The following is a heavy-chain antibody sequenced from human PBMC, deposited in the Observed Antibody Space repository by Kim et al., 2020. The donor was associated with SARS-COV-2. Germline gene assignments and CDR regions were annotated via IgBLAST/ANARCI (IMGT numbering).Heavy chain of an antibody. D-gene: IGHD3-9*01. V-gene: IGHV1-69*13. CDR1: GGTFSSYA. CDR2: IIPIFGTA. CDR3: VGILIXYYPVAXX. J-gene: IGHJ4*02. Sequence: SVKVSCKASGGTFSSYAISWVRQAPGQGLEWMGGIIPIFGTANYAQKFQGRVTLTADESTSTAYMELSSLRSEDTAVYYCVGILIXYYPVAXXWGQGTLXTXSS.